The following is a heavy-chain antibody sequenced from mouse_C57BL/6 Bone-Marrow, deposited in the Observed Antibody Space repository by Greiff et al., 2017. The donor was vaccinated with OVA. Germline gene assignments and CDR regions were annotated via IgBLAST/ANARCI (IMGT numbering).Heavy chain of an antibody. CDR2: ISSGGDYI. D-gene: IGHD2-3*01. CDR1: GFTFSSYA. Sequence: EVLLVESGEGLVKPGGSLKLSCAASGFTFSSYAMSWVRQTPEKRLEWVAYISSGGDYIYYADTVKGRFTISRDNARNTLYMQMSSLKAEDTAMYYCTRDGYYAMDYWGQGTSVTVSS. J-gene: IGHJ4*01. CDR3: TRDGYYAMDY. V-gene: IGHV5-9-1*02.